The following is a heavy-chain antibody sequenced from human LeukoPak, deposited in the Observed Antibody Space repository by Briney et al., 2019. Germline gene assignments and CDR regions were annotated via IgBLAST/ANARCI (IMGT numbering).Heavy chain of an antibody. CDR1: GASTSHFY. CDR2: MHNSGSS. V-gene: IGHV4-59*01. Sequence: SETLSLSCTVSGASTSHFYWNWIRQPPGKGLEWIGYMHNSGSSKHSPSPKSRVTISIDTSKNQFSLQLTSVTAADTAIYYCARSAEWLRNAFDIWGQGTMVSVSS. D-gene: IGHD5-12*01. J-gene: IGHJ3*02. CDR3: ARSAEWLRNAFDI.